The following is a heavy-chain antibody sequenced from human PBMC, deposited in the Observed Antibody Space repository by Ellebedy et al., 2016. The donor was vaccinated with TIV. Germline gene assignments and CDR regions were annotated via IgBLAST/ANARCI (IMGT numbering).Heavy chain of an antibody. D-gene: IGHD6-6*01. V-gene: IGHV3-23*01. CDR3: ASLSSRLAFDI. CDR1: GFTFSSYA. CDR2: ISGTGANT. Sequence: GESLKISCAASGFTFSSYAMTWVRQAPGMGLEWVSVISGTGANTYNADFVKGRFNISRDNSKNTLYLQMSSLRAEDTAVYFCASLSSRLAFDIWGQGTMVTVSS. J-gene: IGHJ3*02.